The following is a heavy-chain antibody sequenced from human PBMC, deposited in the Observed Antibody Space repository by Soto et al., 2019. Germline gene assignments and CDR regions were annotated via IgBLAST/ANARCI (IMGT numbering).Heavy chain of an antibody. V-gene: IGHV1-18*01. CDR3: AGETKQLVPLFDL. J-gene: IGHJ2*01. D-gene: IGHD6-6*01. Sequence: QIQLVQSGPEVKKPGASVKVSCKASGDTLMNYGINWVRQAPGQGLEWMGWISGYNGITDYAQKFQGRITMTTDTSTNTAYMELRSLRSDDTAVFYCAGETKQLVPLFDLWGRGTLVTVSS. CDR2: ISGYNGIT. CDR1: GDTLMNYG.